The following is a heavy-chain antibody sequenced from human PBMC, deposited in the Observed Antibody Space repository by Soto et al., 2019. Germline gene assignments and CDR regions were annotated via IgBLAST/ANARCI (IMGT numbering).Heavy chain of an antibody. CDR2: VYYSGST. CDR1: GGSISSGGYH. Sequence: PSETLSLTCTVSGGSISSGGYHWSWIRQHPGKGLEWIGYVYYSGSTHYNPSLKSRVTISVDTSKNQFSLSLRFVTDADTAVYYCARFLYPGAIDSWGQGTLVTVSS. V-gene: IGHV4-31*03. J-gene: IGHJ4*02. CDR3: ARFLYPGAIDS. D-gene: IGHD3-10*01.